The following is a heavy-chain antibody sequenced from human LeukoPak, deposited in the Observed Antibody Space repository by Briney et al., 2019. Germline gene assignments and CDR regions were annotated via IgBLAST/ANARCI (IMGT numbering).Heavy chain of an antibody. CDR2: ISSSSSYI. J-gene: IGHJ4*02. CDR1: GFTFSSYA. CDR3: ASEPLLYYYDSSGYYRGKDY. V-gene: IGHV3-21*01. D-gene: IGHD3-22*01. Sequence: GRSLRLSCAASGFTFSSYAMHWVRQAPGKGLEWVSSISSSSSYIYYADSVKGRFTISRDNAKNSLYLQMNSLRAEDTAVYYCASEPLLYYYDSSGYYRGKDYWGQGTLVTVSS.